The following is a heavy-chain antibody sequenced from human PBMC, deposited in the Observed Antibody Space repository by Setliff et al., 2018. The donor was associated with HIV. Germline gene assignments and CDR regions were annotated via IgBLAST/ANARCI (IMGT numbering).Heavy chain of an antibody. J-gene: IGHJ4*02. CDR3: ARVARYSYGSFES. CDR2: IYYNGST. D-gene: IGHD5-18*01. Sequence: SETLSLTCTVSGGSISSFYWSWIRQHPGKGPEWIGYIYYNGSTYYNPSLKSRVTISGDTTKNHFSLRLSSVTAADTAVYYCARVARYSYGSFESWGQGTLVTVSS. V-gene: IGHV4-59*08. CDR1: GGSISSFY.